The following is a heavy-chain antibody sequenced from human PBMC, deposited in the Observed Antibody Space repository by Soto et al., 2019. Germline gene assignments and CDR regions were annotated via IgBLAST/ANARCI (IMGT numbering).Heavy chain of an antibody. D-gene: IGHD3-3*01. CDR3: ARDTLSNEYDFWSGDYYYGMDV. V-gene: IGHV3-33*01. J-gene: IGHJ6*02. CDR2: IWYDGSNK. CDR1: GFTFSSYG. Sequence: TGGSLRLSCAASGFTFSSYGMHWVRQAPGKGLEWVAVIWYDGSNKYYADSVKGRFTISRDNSKNTLYLQMNSLRAEDTAVYYCARDTLSNEYDFWSGDYYYGMDVWGQGTTVTVSS.